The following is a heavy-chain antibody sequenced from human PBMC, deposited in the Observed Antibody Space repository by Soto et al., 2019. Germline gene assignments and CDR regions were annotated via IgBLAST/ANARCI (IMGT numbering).Heavy chain of an antibody. CDR3: AKGTYGDYVKSSHYFDY. D-gene: IGHD4-17*01. CDR2: ISGSGGST. J-gene: IGHJ4*02. CDR1: RFTFSRYW. V-gene: IGHV3-23*01. Sequence: LRLCCVASRFTFSRYWMSWVRKAPAKGLEWVSAISGSGGSTYYADSVKGRFTISRDNSKNTLYLQMNSLRAEDTAVYYCAKGTYGDYVKSSHYFDYWGQGTLVTVSS.